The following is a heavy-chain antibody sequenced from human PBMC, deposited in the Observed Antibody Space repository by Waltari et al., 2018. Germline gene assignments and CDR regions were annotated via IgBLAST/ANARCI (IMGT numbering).Heavy chain of an antibody. Sequence: QVQLVQSGSEVKKPGSSVQVSCQASGVTFGSYAVSWGRQAPGQGLEWVGGLKPVVGTTTYAQKSQDRVTLIAGDSSSTVYMELSSLKSDDTAVYYCARDRHFSDGGAYCESGLWGRGTLVTVSS. CDR2: LKPVVGTT. CDR3: ARDRHFSDGGAYCESGL. D-gene: IGHD2-21*02. J-gene: IGHJ2*01. CDR1: GVTFGSYA. V-gene: IGHV1-69*13.